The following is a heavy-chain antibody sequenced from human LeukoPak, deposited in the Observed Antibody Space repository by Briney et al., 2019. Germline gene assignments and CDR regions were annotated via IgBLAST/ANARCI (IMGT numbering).Heavy chain of an antibody. V-gene: IGHV3-30-3*01. CDR2: ITYDGSNK. D-gene: IGHD1-26*01. CDR1: GFTFSSYA. Sequence: GGSLRLSCAASGFTFSSYAMHWVRQAPGKGLEWVAVITYDGSNKYYADSVKGRFTISRDKSKNTPYLEMNSLRAEDTAVYYCWRGGPQGVDDYWHEGTLIAVS. CDR3: WRGGPQGVDDY. J-gene: IGHJ4*02.